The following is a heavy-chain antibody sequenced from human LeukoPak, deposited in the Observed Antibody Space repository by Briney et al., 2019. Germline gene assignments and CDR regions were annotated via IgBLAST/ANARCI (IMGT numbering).Heavy chain of an antibody. CDR2: ICYSGST. Sequence: SETLSLTCAVYGGSFNGYYWGWIRQPPGKGLEWIGSICYSGSTYYNPSLESRVTISIDTSENQFSLKLSSVTAADTAVYYCARDLGPDYDFWSASSKWFDPWGQGTLVTVSS. D-gene: IGHD3-3*01. V-gene: IGHV4-34*01. CDR1: GGSFNGYY. CDR3: ARDLGPDYDFWSASSKWFDP. J-gene: IGHJ5*02.